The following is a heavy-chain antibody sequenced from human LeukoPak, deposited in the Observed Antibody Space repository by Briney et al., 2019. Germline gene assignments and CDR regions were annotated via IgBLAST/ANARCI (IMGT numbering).Heavy chain of an antibody. Sequence: ASVKVSCKASGYTFTSYGISWVRQAPGQGLEWMGWISAYNGNTNYAQKLQGRVTMTTDTSTSTAYMELRSLRSDDTAVYYCARRRDYDCSGYYHNWFDPWGQGTLVTVSS. D-gene: IGHD3-22*01. CDR2: ISAYNGNT. CDR3: ARRRDYDCSGYYHNWFDP. V-gene: IGHV1-18*01. CDR1: GYTFTSYG. J-gene: IGHJ5*02.